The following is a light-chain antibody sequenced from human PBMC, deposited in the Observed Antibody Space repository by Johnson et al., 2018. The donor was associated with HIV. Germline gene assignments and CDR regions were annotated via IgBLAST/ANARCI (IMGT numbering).Light chain of an antibody. V-gene: IGLV1-51*02. CDR1: RSSTGRNY. CDR2: ENN. J-gene: IGLJ1*01. CDR3: GTGDSSLSAGGV. Sequence: QSVLTQPPSVSAAPGQKVTIYCSGSRSSTGRNYASWYQQLPGTAPKLLIYENNKRPSGIPDRFSGSKSGTSATLGITGLQTGDEADYYCGTGDSSLSAGGVFGTGTKVTVL.